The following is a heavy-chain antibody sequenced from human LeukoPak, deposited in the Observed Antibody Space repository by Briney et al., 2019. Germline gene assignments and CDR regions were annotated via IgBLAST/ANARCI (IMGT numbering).Heavy chain of an antibody. D-gene: IGHD3-22*01. J-gene: IGHJ5*02. Sequence: GGSLRLSCAASGFTFSTYWIHWVRQAPGKGLEWVSRISSDGTSATYADSVKGRFTISRDNGRNTLYLQMSSLRAEDTAVYYCARDYSGYYSPFDRWGQGTLVTVSS. CDR3: ARDYSGYYSPFDR. CDR2: ISSDGTSA. V-gene: IGHV3-74*03. CDR1: GFTFSTYW.